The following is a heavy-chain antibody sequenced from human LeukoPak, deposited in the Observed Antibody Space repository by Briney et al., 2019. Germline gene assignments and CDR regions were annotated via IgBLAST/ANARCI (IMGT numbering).Heavy chain of an antibody. CDR3: ARDPAYGDYGIAFDI. CDR1: GGSISSGSYY. Sequence: PSQTLSLTCTVSGGSISSGSYYWSWIRQPPGKGLEWIGRIYTSGSTNYNPSLKSRVTISVDTSKNQFSLKLSSVTAADTAVYYCARDPAYGDYGIAFDIWGQGTMVTVSS. J-gene: IGHJ3*02. V-gene: IGHV4-61*02. D-gene: IGHD4-17*01. CDR2: IYTSGST.